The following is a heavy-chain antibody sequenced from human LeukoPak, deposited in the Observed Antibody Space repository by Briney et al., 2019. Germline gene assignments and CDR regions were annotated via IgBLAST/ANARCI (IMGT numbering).Heavy chain of an antibody. J-gene: IGHJ4*02. Sequence: SETLSLTCAVYGGSFSGYYWSWIRQPPGKGLEWIGEINHSGSTNYNPSLKSRVTISVDTSKNQFSLKLSSVTAADTAVYYCACLYWGNFDYWGQGTLVTVSS. CDR2: INHSGST. CDR1: GGSFSGYY. D-gene: IGHD2-8*02. V-gene: IGHV4-34*01. CDR3: ACLYWGNFDY.